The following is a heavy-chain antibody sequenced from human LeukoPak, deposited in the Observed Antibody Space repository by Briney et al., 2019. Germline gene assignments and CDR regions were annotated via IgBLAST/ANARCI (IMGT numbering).Heavy chain of an antibody. CDR1: GYSFTSYW. J-gene: IGHJ2*01. CDR3: ARRRYYYDSSGYPLYWYFDL. V-gene: IGHV5-51*01. CDR2: IYPGDSDT. Sequence: GGSLRLSCKGSGYSFTSYWIGWVRQMPGKGLEWMGIIYPGDSDTRYSPSFQGQVTISADKSISTAYLQWSSLKASDTAMYYCARRRYYYDSSGYPLYWYFDLWGRGTLVTVSS. D-gene: IGHD3-22*01.